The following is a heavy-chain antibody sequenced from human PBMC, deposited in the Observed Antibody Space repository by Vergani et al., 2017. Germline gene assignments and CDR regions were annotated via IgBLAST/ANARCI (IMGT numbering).Heavy chain of an antibody. V-gene: IGHV4-31*03. D-gene: IGHD1-1*01. CDR3: ARVELERPHYYYYMDV. CDR1: GGSISSGGYY. CDR2: IYYSGST. Sequence: QVQLQESGPGLVKPSQTLSLTCTVSGGSISSGGYYWSWIRQHPGKGLEWIGYIYYSGSTYYNPSLKSRVTISVDTSKNQFSLKLSSVTAADTAVYYCARVELERPHYYYYMDVWGKGTTVTVSS. J-gene: IGHJ6*03.